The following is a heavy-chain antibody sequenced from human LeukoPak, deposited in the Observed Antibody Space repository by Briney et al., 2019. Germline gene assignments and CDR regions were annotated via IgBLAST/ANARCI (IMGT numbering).Heavy chain of an antibody. J-gene: IGHJ5*02. V-gene: IGHV1-69*04. Sequence: SVKVSCKASGGTFSSYAISWVRQAPGQGLEWMGRIIPILGIANYAQKFQGRATITADKSTSTAYMELSSLRSEDTAVYYCASGNYDILTDYHWFDPWGQGTLVTVSS. CDR1: GGTFSSYA. CDR3: ASGNYDILTDYHWFDP. CDR2: IIPILGIA. D-gene: IGHD3-9*01.